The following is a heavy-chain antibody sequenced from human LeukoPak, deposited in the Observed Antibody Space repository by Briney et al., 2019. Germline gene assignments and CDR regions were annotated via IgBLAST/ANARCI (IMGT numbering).Heavy chain of an antibody. Sequence: GGTLRLSCAASGFTFNNNAMTWVRQAPGEGLQWVSSVISNGGSTYHADSVRGRFTISRDNSKNTLYLQMNSLRAEDTAIYYRAGEGGGLTVAGRRGIDYWGQGSLVIVSS. CDR3: AGEGGGLTVAGRRGIDY. CDR1: GFTFNNNA. V-gene: IGHV3-23*01. D-gene: IGHD6-19*01. CDR2: VISNGGST. J-gene: IGHJ4*02.